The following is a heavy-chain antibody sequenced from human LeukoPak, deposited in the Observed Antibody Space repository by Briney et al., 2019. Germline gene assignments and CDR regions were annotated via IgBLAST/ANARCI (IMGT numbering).Heavy chain of an antibody. V-gene: IGHV1-69*06. D-gene: IGHD1-26*01. CDR3: ARDSGNYWYFDY. Sequence: GASVKVSCKASGYTFTSYYMHWVRQAPGQGLEWMGGIIPIFGTANYAQKFQGRVTITADKSTSTAYMELSSLRSEDTAVYYCARDSGNYWYFDYWGQGTLVTVSS. CDR2: IIPIFGTA. CDR1: GYTFTSYY. J-gene: IGHJ4*02.